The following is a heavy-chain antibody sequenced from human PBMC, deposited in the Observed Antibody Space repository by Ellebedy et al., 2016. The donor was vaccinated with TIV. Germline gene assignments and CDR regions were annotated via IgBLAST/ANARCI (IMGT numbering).Heavy chain of an antibody. D-gene: IGHD2-2*02. CDR3: VKDLSNTGSYIRPFDY. J-gene: IGHJ4*02. CDR2: INADGDT. V-gene: IGHV3-64D*06. CDR1: GFTFSSFA. Sequence: PGGSLRLSCSASGFTFSSFALHWVRQAPGKGLKHVSAINADGDTYFADSVKGRFTISRDNSKNTLYLQMSSRTTEDPAVYYCVKDLSNTGSYIRPFDYWGQGTLVTVSS.